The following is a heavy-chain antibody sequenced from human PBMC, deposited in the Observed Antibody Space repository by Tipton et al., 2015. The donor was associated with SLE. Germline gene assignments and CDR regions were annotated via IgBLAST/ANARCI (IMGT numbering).Heavy chain of an antibody. Sequence: LRLSCAVYGGTSRDYFWSWIRQPPGKGLEWIGEVSHRGTTNYNPSLDSRVTISVDTSKNQFSLKLSSVTAADTAVYYCARGLGYCSGGSCYSFDYWGQGTLVTVSS. V-gene: IGHV4-34*01. CDR1: GGTSRDYF. CDR3: ARGLGYCSGGSCYSFDY. D-gene: IGHD2-15*01. J-gene: IGHJ4*02. CDR2: VSHRGTT.